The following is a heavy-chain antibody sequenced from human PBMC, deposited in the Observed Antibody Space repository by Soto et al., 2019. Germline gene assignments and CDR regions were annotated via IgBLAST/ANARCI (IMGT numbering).Heavy chain of an antibody. CDR3: ISHSPEDMIRT. CDR1: GFTFSGSS. D-gene: IGHD2-15*01. Sequence: GGSLRLSCAASGFTFSGSSVHWVRQASGKGLEWVGRIRNKANSYATAYAASVRGRFTISRDDSKNTAFLQMNSLNTEDTAVYYCISHSPEDMIRTWGQGTLVTVSS. V-gene: IGHV3-73*01. CDR2: IRNKANSYAT. J-gene: IGHJ4*02.